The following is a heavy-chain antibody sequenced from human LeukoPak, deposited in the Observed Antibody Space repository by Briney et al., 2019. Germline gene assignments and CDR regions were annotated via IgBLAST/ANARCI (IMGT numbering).Heavy chain of an antibody. CDR2: INHSGST. CDR1: GGSFSGYY. V-gene: IGHV4-34*01. D-gene: IGHD6-6*01. J-gene: IGHJ4*02. Sequence: PSETLSLTCAVYGGSFSGYYWSWIRQPPGKGLEWIGEINHSGSTNYNPSLKSRVTISVDTSKNQFSLKLSSVTAADTAVYYCARGDQWYSSSSFFPSTFLDHWGQGTLVTVSS. CDR3: ARGDQWYSSSSFFPSTFLDH.